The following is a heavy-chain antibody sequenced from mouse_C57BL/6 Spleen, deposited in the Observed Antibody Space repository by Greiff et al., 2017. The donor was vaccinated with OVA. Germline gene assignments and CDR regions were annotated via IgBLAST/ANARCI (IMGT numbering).Heavy chain of an antibody. CDR1: GYSITSGYY. J-gene: IGHJ3*01. CDR3: ARAGIWAWFAY. D-gene: IGHD4-1*01. CDR2: ISYDGSN. Sequence: EVKLQQSGPGLVKPSQSLSLTCSVTGYSITSGYYWNWIRQFPGNKLEWMGYISYDGSNNYNPSLKNRISITRDTSKNQFFLKLNSVTTEDTATYYCARAGIWAWFAYWGQGTLVTVSA. V-gene: IGHV3-6*01.